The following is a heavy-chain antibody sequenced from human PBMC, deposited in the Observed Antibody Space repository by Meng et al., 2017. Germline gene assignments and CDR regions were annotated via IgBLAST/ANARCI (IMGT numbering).Heavy chain of an antibody. Sequence: GESLKISCAASGFTVSSNYMSWVRQAPGKGLEWVSVIYSGGSTYYVDSVKGRFTISRDNSKNTLYLQMNSLRAEDTAVYYCARDGWGAPGYWGQGTLVTVSS. CDR2: IYSGGST. V-gene: IGHV3-66*02. CDR3: ARDGWGAPGY. J-gene: IGHJ4*02. D-gene: IGHD1-26*01. CDR1: GFTVSSNY.